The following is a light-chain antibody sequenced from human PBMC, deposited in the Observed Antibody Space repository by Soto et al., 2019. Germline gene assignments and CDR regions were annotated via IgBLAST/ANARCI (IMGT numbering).Light chain of an antibody. CDR3: QQSHSAPLT. CDR2: AAS. CDR1: QTISTY. Sequence: DLQMTQSPSSLSASVGDRITITCRASQTISTYLNWYQQKPGRAPKLLIYAASSLRSEVQSRFSGSGSGTDFTLPISSLQPEDFATYYCQQSHSAPLTFGQGTRLEIK. V-gene: IGKV1-39*01. J-gene: IGKJ5*01.